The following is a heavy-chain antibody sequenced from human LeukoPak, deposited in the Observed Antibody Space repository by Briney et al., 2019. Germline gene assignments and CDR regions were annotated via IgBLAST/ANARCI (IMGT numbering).Heavy chain of an antibody. CDR1: GGSISSYY. J-gene: IGHJ4*02. D-gene: IGHD3-10*01. Sequence: SETLSLTCTVSGGSISSYYWSWIRQPPGKGLEWIGYIYYSGSTNYKPSLKSRVTISVETSKNQFSLKLSSVTAADTAVYYCARDSSGFGRFDYWGQGTLVTVSS. V-gene: IGHV4-59*12. CDR2: IYYSGST. CDR3: ARDSSGFGRFDY.